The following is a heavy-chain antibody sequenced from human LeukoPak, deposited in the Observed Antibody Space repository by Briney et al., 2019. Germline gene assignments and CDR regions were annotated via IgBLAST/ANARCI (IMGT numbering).Heavy chain of an antibody. J-gene: IGHJ5*02. CDR1: GFTFSSYG. Sequence: PGGSLRLSCAASGFTFSSYGMHWVRQAPGKGLEWVAFIRYDGSNKYYADSVKGRFTISRDNSKNTLYLQMNSLRAEDTAVCYCAKGTYCSSTSCYPSYSCDAWGQGTLVTVSS. CDR2: IRYDGSNK. D-gene: IGHD2-2*01. CDR3: AKGTYCSSTSCYPSYSCDA. V-gene: IGHV3-30*02.